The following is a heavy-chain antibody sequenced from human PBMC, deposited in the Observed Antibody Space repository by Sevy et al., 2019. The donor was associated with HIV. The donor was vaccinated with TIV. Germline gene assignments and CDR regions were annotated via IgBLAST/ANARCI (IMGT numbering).Heavy chain of an antibody. CDR2: ISSSGNTI. D-gene: IGHD6-13*01. J-gene: IGHJ4*02. CDR1: GFSFSTYE. V-gene: IGHV3-48*03. Sequence: GGSLRLSCAASGFSFSTYEMNWVRQAPEKGLEWVSYISSSGNTIYYADSVEGRFSISRDNAKNSVDLQMNSLRPDDTAVYYCASAGGLEYWGQGTLVTVSS. CDR3: ASAGGLEY.